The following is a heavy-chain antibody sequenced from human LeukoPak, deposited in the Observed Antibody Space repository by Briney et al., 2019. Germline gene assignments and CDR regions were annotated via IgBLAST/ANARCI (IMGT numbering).Heavy chain of an antibody. Sequence: SETLSLTCTVSGGSISSYYWSWIRQPPGRGLEWIGYIYYSGSTNYNPSLKSRVTISVDTSKNQFSLKLSSVTAADTAVYYCARGRRYYDSSGYYVIDYRGQGTLVTVSS. CDR1: GGSISSYY. CDR3: ARGRRYYDSSGYYVIDY. CDR2: IYYSGST. D-gene: IGHD3-22*01. V-gene: IGHV4-59*01. J-gene: IGHJ4*02.